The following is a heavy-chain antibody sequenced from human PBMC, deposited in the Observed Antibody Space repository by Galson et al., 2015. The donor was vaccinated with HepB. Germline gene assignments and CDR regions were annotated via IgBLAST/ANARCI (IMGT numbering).Heavy chain of an antibody. CDR3: AGRPGIAAAGFYYYGMDV. J-gene: IGHJ6*02. D-gene: IGHD6-13*01. V-gene: IGHV1-69*13. CDR2: IIPIFGIA. CDR1: GGTFSSYV. Sequence: SVKVSCKASGGTFSSYVISWVRQAPGQGLEWMGGIIPIFGIAKYAQKFQGRVTITADESTSTAYMELSSLRSEDTAVYYCAGRPGIAAAGFYYYGMDVWDQGTTVIVSS.